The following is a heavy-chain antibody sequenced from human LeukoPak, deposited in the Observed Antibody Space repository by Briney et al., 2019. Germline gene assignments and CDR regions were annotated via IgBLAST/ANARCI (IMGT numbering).Heavy chain of an antibody. V-gene: IGHV4-59*11. CDR3: ARFSSGSNWFDA. Sequence: SETLSRTCTVAAASISSPFWSWIRQPPWKRPEYIGYMSYNGNTNYNPSLKSRVTISLDTSKNQFSLKLSSLTAADTAVYYCARFSSGSNWFDAWGQGTLVTVSS. CDR2: MSYNGNT. J-gene: IGHJ5*02. CDR1: AASISSPF.